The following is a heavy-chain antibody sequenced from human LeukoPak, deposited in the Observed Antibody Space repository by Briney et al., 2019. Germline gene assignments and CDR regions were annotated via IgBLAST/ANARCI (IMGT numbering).Heavy chain of an antibody. V-gene: IGHV1-69*05. J-gene: IGHJ4*02. Sequence: SVKVSCKASGGTFISYAISWVRQAPGQRREWMGGIIPIFGTANYAQKFQGRVTITTDESTSTAYMELSSLRSEDTAVYYCAREESSGSPYFDYWGQGTLVTVSS. D-gene: IGHD6-19*01. CDR3: AREESSGSPYFDY. CDR2: IIPIFGTA. CDR1: GGTFISYA.